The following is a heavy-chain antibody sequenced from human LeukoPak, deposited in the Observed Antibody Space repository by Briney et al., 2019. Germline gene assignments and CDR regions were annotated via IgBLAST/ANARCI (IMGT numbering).Heavy chain of an antibody. Sequence: GASVKVSCKASGYTFTSYGISWVRQAPGQGLEWMGWISAYNGNTNYAQKLQGRVTMTRNTSISTAYMELSSLRSEDTAVYYCARRLKVGAVSDPWGQGTLVTVSS. J-gene: IGHJ5*02. V-gene: IGHV1-18*01. CDR2: ISAYNGNT. CDR1: GYTFTSYG. CDR3: ARRLKVGAVSDP. D-gene: IGHD1-26*01.